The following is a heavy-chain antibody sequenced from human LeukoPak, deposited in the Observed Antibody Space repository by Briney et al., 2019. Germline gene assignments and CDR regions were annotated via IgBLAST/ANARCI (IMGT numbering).Heavy chain of an antibody. Sequence: GGSLRLSCAASGFTFSSYAMSWVRQAPGKGLEWVSAISGSGVSTYYADSVKGRFTISRDNSKNTLYLQMNSLRAEDTAVYYCAKDRLSGPAANYYYYMDVWGKGTTVTVSS. CDR2: ISGSGVST. V-gene: IGHV3-23*01. J-gene: IGHJ6*03. CDR1: GFTFSSYA. CDR3: AKDRLSGPAANYYYYMDV. D-gene: IGHD2-2*01.